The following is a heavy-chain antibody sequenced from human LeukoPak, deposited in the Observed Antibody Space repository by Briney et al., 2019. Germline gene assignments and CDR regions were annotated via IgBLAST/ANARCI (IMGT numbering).Heavy chain of an antibody. D-gene: IGHD3-10*02. V-gene: IGHV3-48*01. CDR1: GFTFSSYG. Sequence: TGGSLRLSCAASGFTFSSYGMSWVRQAPGKGLEWVSYISIRSSTIYYADSVKGRFTISRDNAKNSLYLQMNSLRAEDTAVYYCAELGITMIGGVWGKGTTVTISS. CDR2: ISIRSSTI. J-gene: IGHJ6*04. CDR3: AELGITMIGGV.